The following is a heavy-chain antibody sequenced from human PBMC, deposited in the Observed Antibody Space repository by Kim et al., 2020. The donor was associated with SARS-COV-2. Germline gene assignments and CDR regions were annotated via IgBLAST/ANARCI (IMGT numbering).Heavy chain of an antibody. CDR1: GFTFSSYD. D-gene: IGHD5-12*01. CDR3: ARGSGYGARYYGMDV. J-gene: IGHJ6*02. Sequence: GGSLRLSCVASGFTFSSYDMHWVRQATGKGLEWVSAIGIAGDTYSPDSVKGRFTISRENGKNSLYLQMNSLRAGDTAVYYCARGSGYGARYYGMDVWGQGTTVTVSS. CDR2: IGIAGDT. V-gene: IGHV3-13*04.